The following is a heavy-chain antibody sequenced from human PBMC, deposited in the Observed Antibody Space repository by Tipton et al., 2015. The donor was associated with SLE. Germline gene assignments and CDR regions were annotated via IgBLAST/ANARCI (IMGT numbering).Heavy chain of an antibody. CDR2: IYYSGNT. CDR3: ARGGAPSKYFDY. CDR1: GGSFSSYY. Sequence: TLSLTCAVYGGSFSSYYWSWIRQPPGKGLEWIGYIYYSGNTNYNPSLKSRVTISVDTSKNQFSLKLNSVTAADTAVYYCARGGAPSKYFDYWGQGTLVTVSS. J-gene: IGHJ4*02. V-gene: IGHV4-59*01.